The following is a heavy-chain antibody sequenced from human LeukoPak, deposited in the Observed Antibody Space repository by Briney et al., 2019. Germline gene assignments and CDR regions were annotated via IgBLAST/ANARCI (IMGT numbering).Heavy chain of an antibody. CDR2: ISASGGST. D-gene: IGHD4-11*01. Sequence: GGFLRLSCAASGFTFSSYAMSWVRQAPGKGLEWVSAISASGGSTNYADSVKGSFTISGDTSKDTLYLQMNSLRAEDTAVYYCAKDKTTVTLWGQGTLVTVSS. J-gene: IGHJ4*02. V-gene: IGHV3-23*01. CDR3: AKDKTTVTL. CDR1: GFTFSSYA.